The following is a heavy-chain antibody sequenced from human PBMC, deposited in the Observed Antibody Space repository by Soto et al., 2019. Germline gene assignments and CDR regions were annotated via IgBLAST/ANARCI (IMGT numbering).Heavy chain of an antibody. CDR3: ARGPPSDVVVPTAVYYYYMDV. Sequence: LSETLSLTCTVSGGSISSYYWSWIRQHTGKGLEWIGNIYYSGSTNYNPSLKSRVTISVDTSKNQFSLKLSSVTAADTAVYYCARGPPSDVVVPTAVYYYYMDVWGKGTTVTVSS. V-gene: IGHV4-59*01. J-gene: IGHJ6*03. D-gene: IGHD2-2*01. CDR2: IYYSGST. CDR1: GGSISSYY.